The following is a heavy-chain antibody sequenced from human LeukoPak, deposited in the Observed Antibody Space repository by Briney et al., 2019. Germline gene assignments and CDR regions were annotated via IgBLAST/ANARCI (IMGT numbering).Heavy chain of an antibody. CDR1: GFIFNSYG. D-gene: IGHD6-19*01. CDR2: IWYDGSNK. J-gene: IGHJ4*02. V-gene: IGHV3-33*01. CDR3: AREYSSGWFYFDY. Sequence: PGRSLRLSCAASGFIFNSYGTHWVRQAPGKGLEWEALIWYDGSNKYYADSVKGRFTISRDNSKNTLYLQMNSLRAEDTAVYYCAREYSSGWFYFDYWGQGTLVTVSS.